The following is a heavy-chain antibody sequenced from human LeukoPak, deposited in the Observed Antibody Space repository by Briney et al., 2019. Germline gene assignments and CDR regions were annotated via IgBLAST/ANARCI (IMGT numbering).Heavy chain of an antibody. J-gene: IGHJ4*02. CDR1: GFTFSSYS. D-gene: IGHD6-19*01. CDR3: AKGLAVAGREYYFDY. Sequence: GGSLRLSCAASGFTFSSYSMHWVRQAPGKGLEWVAVIWYDGSNKYYADSVKGRFTISRDNSKNTLYLQMNSLRAEDTAVYYCAKGLAVAGREYYFDYWGQGTLVTVSS. CDR2: IWYDGSNK. V-gene: IGHV3-33*06.